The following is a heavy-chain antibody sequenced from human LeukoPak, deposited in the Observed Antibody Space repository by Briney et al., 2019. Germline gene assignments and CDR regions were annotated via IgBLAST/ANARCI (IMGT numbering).Heavy chain of an antibody. CDR1: GGSISSSSYY. Sequence: PSETLSFTCTVTGGSISSSSYYWRWIRQPPGKGLEWIASIDYSGSTYYNPSLKSRVTMFLDTSKNQFSLRLSSVTAADTAVYYCARNPVAGFDYWGQTAVGTVSS. J-gene: IGHJ4*02. CDR3: ARNPVAGFDY. D-gene: IGHD6-19*01. V-gene: IGHV4-39*01. CDR2: IDYSGST.